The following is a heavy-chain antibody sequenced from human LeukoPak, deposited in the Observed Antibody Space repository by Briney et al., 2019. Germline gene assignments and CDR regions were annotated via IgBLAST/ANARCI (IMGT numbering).Heavy chain of an antibody. J-gene: IGHJ4*02. CDR3: ARVVVSSSSDYFDY. CDR2: ISHDGGNK. D-gene: IGHD6-6*01. CDR1: GFIFSSSV. V-gene: IGHV3-30*04. Sequence: GGSLRLSCAASGFIFSSSVMHWVRQAPGKGLEWVAVISHDGGNKYYADSVKGRFTISRDNSKNTLYLQMNSLRAEDTAVYYCARVVVSSSSDYFDYWGQGTLVTVSS.